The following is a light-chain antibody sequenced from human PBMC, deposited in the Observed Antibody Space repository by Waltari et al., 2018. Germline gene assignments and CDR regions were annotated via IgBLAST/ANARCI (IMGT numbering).Light chain of an antibody. J-gene: IGKJ2*01. CDR3: QQYSSFST. CDR1: QNVGTW. Sequence: DIQMTQSPSTLSASVGDRVTISCRASQNVGTWLAWYQQKPGKAPKLLIYMASSLESGVPSRFSSSGSGTEFTLTISSLQPDDFATYSCQQYSSFSTFGQGTKV. CDR2: MAS. V-gene: IGKV1-5*03.